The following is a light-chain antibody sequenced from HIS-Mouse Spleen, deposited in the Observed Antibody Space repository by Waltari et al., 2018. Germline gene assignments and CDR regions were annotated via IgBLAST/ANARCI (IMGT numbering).Light chain of an antibody. CDR3: AAWDDSLSGPV. Sequence: QSVLTQPPSASGTPGQRVTISCSGSSSNIGSNYVYWYQQLPGTAPKLLIYRNNQRPSGVPVRFSGSKSGTSASPAISGLRSEDEADYYCAAWDDSLSGPVFGGGTKLTVL. CDR1: SSNIGSNY. J-gene: IGLJ3*02. V-gene: IGLV1-47*01. CDR2: RNN.